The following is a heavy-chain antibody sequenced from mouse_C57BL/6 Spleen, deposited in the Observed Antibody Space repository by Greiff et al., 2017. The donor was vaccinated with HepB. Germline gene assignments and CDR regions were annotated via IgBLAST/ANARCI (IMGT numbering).Heavy chain of an antibody. Sequence: VKVVESGPGLVQPSQSLSITCTVSGFSLTSYGVHWVRQSPGKGLEWLGVIWRGGSTDYNAAFMSRLSITKDNSKSQVFFKMNSLQADDTAIYYCAKNGDSSGYDAMDYWGQGTSVTVSS. CDR3: AKNGDSSGYDAMDY. CDR1: GFSLTSYG. V-gene: IGHV2-5*01. CDR2: IWRGGST. J-gene: IGHJ4*01. D-gene: IGHD3-2*02.